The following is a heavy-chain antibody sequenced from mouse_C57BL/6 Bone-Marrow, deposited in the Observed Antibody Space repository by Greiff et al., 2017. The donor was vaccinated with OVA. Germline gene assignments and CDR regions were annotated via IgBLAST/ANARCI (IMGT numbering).Heavy chain of an antibody. J-gene: IGHJ3*01. Sequence: VQLQQSGAELVKPGASVKISCKASGYAFSSYWMNWVKQRPGKGLEWIGQIYPGDGDTNYNRKFKGKSTLTADKSSSTAYMQLSSLTSEDSAVYYGARWDDWDWFAYGGQGTLVTVSA. V-gene: IGHV1-80*01. CDR3: ARWDDWDWFAY. CDR2: IYPGDGDT. CDR1: GYAFSSYW. D-gene: IGHD2-4*01.